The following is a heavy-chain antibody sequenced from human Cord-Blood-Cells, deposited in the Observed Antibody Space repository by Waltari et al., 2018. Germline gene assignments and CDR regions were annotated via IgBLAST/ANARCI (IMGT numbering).Heavy chain of an antibody. J-gene: IGHJ3*02. Sequence: EVQLLESGGGLVQPGGSLRLSCAASGFTFSSYAMSGVRQAPGKRLVWVSAISGIGGSTYYADSVKGRFTISRDNSKNTLYLQMNSLRAEDTAVYYCAKGAARFLFAFDIWGQGTMVTVSS. CDR2: ISGIGGST. CDR1: GFTFSSYA. D-gene: IGHD6-6*01. CDR3: AKGAARFLFAFDI. V-gene: IGHV3-23*01.